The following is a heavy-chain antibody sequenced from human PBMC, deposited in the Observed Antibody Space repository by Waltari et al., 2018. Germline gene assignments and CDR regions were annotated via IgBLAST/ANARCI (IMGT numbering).Heavy chain of an antibody. CDR3: SRSRYDPYYFDC. J-gene: IGHJ4*02. CDR1: GFTFDDYA. CDR2: ITWDVGST. V-gene: IGHV3-20*04. Sequence: EVQLVESGGGLVKPGGSLRLSCAASGFTFDDYAMSWVRQAPGKDLEWVSRITWDVGSTYNADIGKGRLTICRDNAKNTLYLQMDRLGAEYTGLYYCSRSRYDPYYFDCWGQGVLVTVS. D-gene: IGHD1-1*01.